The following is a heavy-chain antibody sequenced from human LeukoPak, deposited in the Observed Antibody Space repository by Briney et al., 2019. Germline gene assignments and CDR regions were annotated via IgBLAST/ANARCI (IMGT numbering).Heavy chain of an antibody. V-gene: IGHV3-15*05. D-gene: IGHD2-21*02. J-gene: IGHJ4*01. CDR1: GFDFSDAW. CDR3: TTEVVVTSYFDF. Sequence: NPGGSLRLSCATSGFDFSDAWMSWVRQAPGKGLEWVGRIKRKTHGGTTQYGAPVKGRFAISRDGSKNTLYLQMNSLTTEDTGVYFCTTEVVVTSYFDFWGHGALVTVSS. CDR2: IKRKTHGGTT.